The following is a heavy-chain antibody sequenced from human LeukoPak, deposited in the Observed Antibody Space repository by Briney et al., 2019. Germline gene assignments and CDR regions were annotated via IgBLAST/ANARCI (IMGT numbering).Heavy chain of an antibody. D-gene: IGHD3-9*01. Sequence: SETLSLTCAVSGGSISSGGYCWSWIRQPPGRGLEWIGYIYHSGSTYYNPSLKSRVTISVDRSKNQFSLKLSSVTAADTAVYYCARDFDEGGWFDPWGQGTLVTVSS. CDR3: ARDFDEGGWFDP. J-gene: IGHJ5*02. V-gene: IGHV4-30-2*01. CDR2: IYHSGST. CDR1: GGSISSGGYC.